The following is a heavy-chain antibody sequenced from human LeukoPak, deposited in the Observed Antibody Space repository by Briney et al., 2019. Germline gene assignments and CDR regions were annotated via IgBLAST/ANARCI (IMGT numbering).Heavy chain of an antibody. J-gene: IGHJ4*02. CDR3: AKDSVDGIVGATSPGY. D-gene: IGHD1-26*01. Sequence: GGSLRLSCAASGFTFSSYAMSWVRQAPGKGLEWVSAISGSGGSTYYADSVKGRFTISRDNSKNTLYPQMNSLRAEDTAVYYCAKDSVDGIVGATSPGYWGQGTLVTVSS. V-gene: IGHV3-23*01. CDR2: ISGSGGST. CDR1: GFTFSSYA.